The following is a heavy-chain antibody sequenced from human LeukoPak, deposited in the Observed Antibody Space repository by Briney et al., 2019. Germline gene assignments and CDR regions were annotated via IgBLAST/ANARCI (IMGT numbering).Heavy chain of an antibody. J-gene: IGHJ4*02. V-gene: IGHV3-7*01. Sequence: GGSLRLSCAASGFTFTNYWMSWVRQAPGKGLEWVANIKQDGSETGHVESVVGRFTVSRDNAKNSIFLQLNNMRAEDTAVYYCARDPETQRGRDGLDSWGQGTLVTVSS. CDR3: ARDPETQRGRDGLDS. CDR2: IKQDGSET. D-gene: IGHD1-14*01. CDR1: GFTFTNYW.